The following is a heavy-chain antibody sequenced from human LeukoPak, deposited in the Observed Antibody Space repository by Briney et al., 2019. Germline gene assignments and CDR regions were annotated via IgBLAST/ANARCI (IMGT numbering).Heavy chain of an antibody. J-gene: IGHJ4*02. CDR1: GFTFSNFV. Sequence: PGGSLRLSCSASGFTFSNFVMHWVRQAPGKGLEYVAIINDNGYNTDYAGSVKGRFTVARDNSKNTLYLQMSSLRPEDTAVYYCVKDRSGSFSFDQWGQGTLVTVSS. CDR2: INDNGYNT. D-gene: IGHD1-26*01. CDR3: VKDRSGSFSFDQ. V-gene: IGHV3-64D*09.